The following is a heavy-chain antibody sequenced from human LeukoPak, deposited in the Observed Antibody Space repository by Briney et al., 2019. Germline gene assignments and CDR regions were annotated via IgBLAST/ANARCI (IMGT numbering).Heavy chain of an antibody. CDR2: IRPDGNNK. CDR3: AKDSRWCFDY. Sequence: GGSLRLSFAASGFTFRSYGMHWVRQAPGKGLEWVSFIRPDGNNKYYADSVKGRFTISRDNSKNTLYLQMNSLRAEDTAVYYCAKDSRWCFDYWGQGTPVTVSS. V-gene: IGHV3-30*02. D-gene: IGHD6-13*01. CDR1: GFTFRSYG. J-gene: IGHJ4*02.